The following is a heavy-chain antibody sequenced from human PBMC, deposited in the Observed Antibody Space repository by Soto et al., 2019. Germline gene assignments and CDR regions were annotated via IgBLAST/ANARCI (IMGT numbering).Heavy chain of an antibody. CDR2: ISWNSGSI. J-gene: IGHJ4*02. D-gene: IGHD3-9*01. Sequence: PGGSLRLSCAASGFTFDDYAMHWVRQAPGKGLEWVSGISWNSGSIGYADSVKGRFTISRDNAKNSLYLQMNSLRAEDTALYYCAKDSSLYFLDYWGQGTLVTVSS. CDR1: GFTFDDYA. V-gene: IGHV3-9*01. CDR3: AKDSSLYFLDY.